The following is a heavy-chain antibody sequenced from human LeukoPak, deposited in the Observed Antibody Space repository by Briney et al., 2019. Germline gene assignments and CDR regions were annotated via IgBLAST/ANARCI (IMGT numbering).Heavy chain of an antibody. CDR2: INPNSGGT. CDR3: ARVASIFGVVRDHFDY. D-gene: IGHD3-3*01. V-gene: IGHV1-2*02. Sequence: ASVKVSCKSSGYTFTNYHMHWVRQAPGQGLEWMGWINPNSGGTNYAQKFQGRVTMTRDTSISTAYMELSRLRSDDTAVYYCARVASIFGVVRDHFDYWGQGTLVTVSS. CDR1: GYTFTNYH. J-gene: IGHJ4*02.